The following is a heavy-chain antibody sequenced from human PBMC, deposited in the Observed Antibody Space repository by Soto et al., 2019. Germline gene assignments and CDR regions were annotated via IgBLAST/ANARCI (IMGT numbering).Heavy chain of an antibody. CDR3: GRGRSGELVVSY. V-gene: IGHV1-2*06. CDR1: GYTFTGYY. Sequence: QVQLVQSGAEVKESGASVKVSFKASGYTFTGYYIHWVRQAPVQGLEWVGQISPKSGSTSYAQKFQVRVTMTKDTSISTVYMELSNLSNHDTAVYYCGRGRSGELVVSYWGQGTLVTV. D-gene: IGHD1-7*01. CDR2: ISPKSGST. J-gene: IGHJ4*02.